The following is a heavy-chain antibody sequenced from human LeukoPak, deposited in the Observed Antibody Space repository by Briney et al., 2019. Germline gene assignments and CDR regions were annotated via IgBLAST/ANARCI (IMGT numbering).Heavy chain of an antibody. Sequence: ASVKVSCKASGYTFTSYGISWVRQAPGQGLEWMGWISAYNGNTNYAQKLQGRVTMTTDISTSTAYMELSRLRSDDTAVYYCAISRRGYCSSTSCYGGWFDPWGQGTLVTVSS. CDR1: GYTFTSYG. CDR2: ISAYNGNT. V-gene: IGHV1-18*04. J-gene: IGHJ5*02. D-gene: IGHD2-2*01. CDR3: AISRRGYCSSTSCYGGWFDP.